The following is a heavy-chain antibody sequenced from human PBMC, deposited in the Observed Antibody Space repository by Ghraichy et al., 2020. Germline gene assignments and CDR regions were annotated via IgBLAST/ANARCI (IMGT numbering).Heavy chain of an antibody. Sequence: SETLSLTCTVSGGSFSSFYWGWIRQPPAKGLEWIGYIYNSGHTNYNPSLKSRVTISIDTSKNKFSLKLSSLNAADTAVYYCAREDVRRYDQIPNAALDIWGHGTMVTVSS. V-gene: IGHV4-59*01. CDR2: IYNSGHT. D-gene: IGHD5-12*01. CDR3: AREDVRRYDQIPNAALDI. J-gene: IGHJ3*02. CDR1: GGSFSSFY.